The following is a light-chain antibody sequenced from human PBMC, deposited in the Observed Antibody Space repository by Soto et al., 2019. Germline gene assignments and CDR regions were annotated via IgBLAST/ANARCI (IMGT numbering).Light chain of an antibody. CDR2: ENN. J-gene: IGLJ3*02. Sequence: NFMLTQPHSVSESPGKTVTISCTRSSGDIASDYVQWFQQRPGSSPTTVICENNRRPSGVPDRFSGSIDSSSNSASLTITGLRTEDEADYLCQCYDGGNSRVVGEGTKLTVL. CDR1: SGDIASDY. CDR3: QCYDGGNSRV. V-gene: IGLV6-57*01.